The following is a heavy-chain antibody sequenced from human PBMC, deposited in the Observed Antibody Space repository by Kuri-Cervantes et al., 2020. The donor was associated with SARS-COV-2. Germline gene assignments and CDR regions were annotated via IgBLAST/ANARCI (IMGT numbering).Heavy chain of an antibody. V-gene: IGHV4-59*12. D-gene: IGHD4-11*01. CDR2: IYYSGST. J-gene: IGHJ4*02. Sequence: SETLSLTCTVSGGSISSYYWSWIRQPPGKGLEWIGCIYYSGSTNYNPSLKSRVTIPVDTSKDQFSLKLSSVTAADTAVYYCARTASTVTTNPYRYYFDYWGQGTLVTVSS. CDR1: GGSISSYY. CDR3: ARTASTVTTNPYRYYFDY.